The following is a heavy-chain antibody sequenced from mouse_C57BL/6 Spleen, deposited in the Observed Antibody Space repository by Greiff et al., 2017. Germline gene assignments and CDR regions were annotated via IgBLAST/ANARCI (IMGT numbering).Heavy chain of an antibody. CDR2: IRLKSDNYAT. V-gene: IGHV6-3*01. Sequence: EVKLQESGGGLVQPGGSMKLSCVASGFTFSNYWMNWVRQSPEKGLEWVAQIRLKSDNYATHYAESVKGRFTISRDDSKSSVYLQMNNLRAEDTGIYYCTDDYDFAYWGQGTLVTVSA. J-gene: IGHJ3*01. CDR1: GFTFSNYW. D-gene: IGHD2-4*01. CDR3: TDDYDFAY.